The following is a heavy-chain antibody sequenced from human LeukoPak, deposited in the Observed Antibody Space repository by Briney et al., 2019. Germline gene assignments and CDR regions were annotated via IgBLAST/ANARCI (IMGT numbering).Heavy chain of an antibody. V-gene: IGHV5-51*01. CDR3: ARPIGTYFPFDY. Sequence: GESLKISCKTSGYSFTRYWIAWVRQTTGKGLEWMGIVYPDDSDTRYSPAFQGQVTISADKSITTAYLHWSSLKASDTAVYYCARPIGTYFPFDYWGQGTLVTVSS. J-gene: IGHJ4*02. CDR2: VYPDDSDT. D-gene: IGHD1-26*01. CDR1: GYSFTRYW.